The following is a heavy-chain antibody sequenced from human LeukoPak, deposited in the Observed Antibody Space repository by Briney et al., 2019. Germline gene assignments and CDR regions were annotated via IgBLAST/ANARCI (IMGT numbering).Heavy chain of an antibody. V-gene: IGHV4-59*01. J-gene: IGHJ4*02. CDR1: GGSISSYY. Sequence: TSETLSLTCTVSGGSISSYYWSWIRQPPGKGLEWIGYIYYSGSTNYNPSLKGRVTISVDTSKNQISLKLSSVTAADTAVYYCARAPSGVSFDYWGQGTLVTVSS. CDR2: IYYSGST. CDR3: ARAPSGVSFDY. D-gene: IGHD1-26*01.